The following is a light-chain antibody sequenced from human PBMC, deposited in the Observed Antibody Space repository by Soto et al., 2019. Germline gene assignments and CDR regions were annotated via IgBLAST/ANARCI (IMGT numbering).Light chain of an antibody. V-gene: IGKV3D-20*01. CDR3: QQYGSSPAT. CDR2: DAS. Sequence: EIVMTQSPATLSVSPGERATLSCRASQSVSSNLAWYQQKPGLAPRLLIYDASSRATGIPDRFSGSGSGTDFTLTISRLEPEDFAVYYCQQYGSSPATFGQGTKVDI. CDR1: QSVSSN. J-gene: IGKJ1*01.